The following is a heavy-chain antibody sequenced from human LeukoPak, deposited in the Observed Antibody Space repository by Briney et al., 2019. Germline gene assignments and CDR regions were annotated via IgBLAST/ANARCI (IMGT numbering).Heavy chain of an antibody. CDR3: ARAGCSGGSCYTFDY. D-gene: IGHD2-15*01. J-gene: IGHJ4*02. CDR2: IKQDGSEN. CDR1: GFTFTTYW. V-gene: IGHV3-7*03. Sequence: QPGGSLRLSCAASGFTFTTYWMSWVRQAPGKGLEWVANIKQDGSENYYVDSVKGRFTISRDNAKNSLYLQMNSLRAEDTALYYCARAGCSGGSCYTFDYWGQGTLVTVSS.